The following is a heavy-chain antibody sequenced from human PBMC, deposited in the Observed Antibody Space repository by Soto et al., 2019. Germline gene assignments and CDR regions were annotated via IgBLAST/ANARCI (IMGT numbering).Heavy chain of an antibody. J-gene: IGHJ4*02. CDR2: IYYSEST. Sequence: SETLSLTCAVSGGSISSGDYYWTWIRQPPGKGLEWIGYIYYSESTYYNPSLKSRVTISVDTSKNQFSLKLRSVTAADTAVYYCARNTGHFDYWGQGTLVTVSS. D-gene: IGHD2-8*02. CDR1: GGSISSGDYY. V-gene: IGHV4-30-4*08. CDR3: ARNTGHFDY.